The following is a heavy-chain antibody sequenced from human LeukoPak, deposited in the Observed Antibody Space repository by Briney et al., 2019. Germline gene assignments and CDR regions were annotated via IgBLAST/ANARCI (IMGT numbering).Heavy chain of an antibody. D-gene: IGHD2-2*01. Sequence: ASLTVSSTASGHPFSNFGISWVPQPPGQGLEWMGWISGNNDNPNYGQNFQGRFTVTSDSSTSTAYMELRNLRSDDTAVYYCARDGTSTDDYWGQGTLVTVSS. CDR3: ARDGTSTDDY. J-gene: IGHJ4*02. CDR2: ISGNNDNP. V-gene: IGHV1-18*01. CDR1: GHPFSNFG.